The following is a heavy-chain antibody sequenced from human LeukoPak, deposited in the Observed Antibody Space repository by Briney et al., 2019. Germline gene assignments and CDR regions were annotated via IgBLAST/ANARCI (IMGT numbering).Heavy chain of an antibody. CDR1: GFTFSSYA. Sequence: PGGSLRLSCAASGFTFSSYAMSWVCQAPGKGLEWVANIKQGGSEKYYVDSVKGRFTVSRDNAKNSLYLQMNSLRAEDTAVYYCARDSTATWGVDYWGQGTLVTVSS. D-gene: IGHD3-16*01. V-gene: IGHV3-7*01. J-gene: IGHJ4*02. CDR3: ARDSTATWGVDY. CDR2: IKQGGSEK.